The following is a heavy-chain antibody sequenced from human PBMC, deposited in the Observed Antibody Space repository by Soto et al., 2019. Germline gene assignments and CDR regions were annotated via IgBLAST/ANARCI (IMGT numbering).Heavy chain of an antibody. CDR3: AKDEGFFAARPGSCDY. V-gene: IGHV4-39*02. CDR2: IYYSGST. Sequence: SETLSLTCTVSGGSISSSSYYWGWIRQPPGKGLEWIGSIYYSGSTYYNPSLKSRVTISVDTSKNQFSLKLSSVTAADTAVYYCAKDEGFFAARPGSCDYWGQGTLVTVSS. J-gene: IGHJ4*02. CDR1: GGSISSSSYY. D-gene: IGHD6-6*01.